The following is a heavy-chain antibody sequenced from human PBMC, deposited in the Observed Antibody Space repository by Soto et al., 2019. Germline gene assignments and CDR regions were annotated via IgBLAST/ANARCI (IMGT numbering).Heavy chain of an antibody. CDR1: GDSISTYY. D-gene: IGHD1-1*01. CDR3: ARHPPTMYYYYGMDV. Sequence: SETLSLTCTVSGDSISTYYWSWIRQPPGKGLEWIGYIYYSGSTNYNPSLKSRVTISVDTSKNQFSLKLSSVTAADTAVYYCARHPPTMYYYYGMDVWGQGTTVTVS. CDR2: IYYSGST. J-gene: IGHJ6*02. V-gene: IGHV4-59*08.